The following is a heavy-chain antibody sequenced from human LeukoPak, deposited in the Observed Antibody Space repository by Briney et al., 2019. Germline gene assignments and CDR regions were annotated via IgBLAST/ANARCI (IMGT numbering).Heavy chain of an antibody. CDR3: ARGESYRFDY. V-gene: IGHV3-30-3*01. J-gene: IGHJ4*02. D-gene: IGHD3-16*01. Sequence: GRSLRLSCAVSGFTFSSYAVHWVRQAPGKGLEWVAVISYDGSKKYYADSVEGRFTISRDNSKNTLYLQMNGLRVEDTAVYYCARGESYRFDYWGQGTLVTVSS. CDR2: ISYDGSKK. CDR1: GFTFSSYA.